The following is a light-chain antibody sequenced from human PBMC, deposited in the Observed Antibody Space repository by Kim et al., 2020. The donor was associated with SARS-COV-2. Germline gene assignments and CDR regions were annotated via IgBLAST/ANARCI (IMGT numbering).Light chain of an antibody. J-gene: IGKJ1*01. CDR3: HQYNDWPRA. V-gene: IGKV3-15*01. CDR1: QSVSSN. CDR2: GAS. Sequence: EIVMTQSPATLSVSPGERATLSCRASQSVSSNLAWYQQKPGQAPRLLIYGASTRATGIPARFSGSGSRTEFTLTISSLQSEDFAVYYCHQYNDWPRAFGQGTKVEIK.